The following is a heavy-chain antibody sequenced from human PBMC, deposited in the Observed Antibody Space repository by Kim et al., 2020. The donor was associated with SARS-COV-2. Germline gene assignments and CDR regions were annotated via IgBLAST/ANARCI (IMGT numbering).Heavy chain of an antibody. V-gene: IGHV3-43*02. Sequence: GGSLRLSCAASGFTFDDYAMHWVRQAPGKGLEWVSLISGDGGSTYYADSVKGRFTISRDNSKNSLYLQMNSLRTEDTALYYCAKDSRSPVYDFWSGYYRDDYYMDVWGKGTTVTVSS. CDR1: GFTFDDYA. CDR2: ISGDGGST. J-gene: IGHJ6*03. CDR3: AKDSRSPVYDFWSGYYRDDYYMDV. D-gene: IGHD3-3*01.